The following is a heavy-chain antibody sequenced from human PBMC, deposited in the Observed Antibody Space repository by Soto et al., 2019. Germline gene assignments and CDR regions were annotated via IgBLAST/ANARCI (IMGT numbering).Heavy chain of an antibody. D-gene: IGHD5-12*01. V-gene: IGHV1-2*04. CDR1: GDSFNDYY. CDR2: INPNSGVT. J-gene: IGHJ6*03. Sequence: QVQLVQSGAEVRKPGASVTVSCRSSGDSFNDYYIHWVRQAPGQGLEWMGWINPNSGVTKYAQKFQGWGSMTTDTSIRTVYMQLSRLRSDDTAVYYCARESGGATATLDYYYFYMDVWGTGTTVTVSS. CDR3: ARESGGATATLDYYYFYMDV.